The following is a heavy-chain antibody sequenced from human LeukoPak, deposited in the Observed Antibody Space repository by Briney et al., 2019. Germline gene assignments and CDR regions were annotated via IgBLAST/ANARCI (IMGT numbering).Heavy chain of an antibody. CDR3: ARGRDYGDN. Sequence: ASVKVSCKASGYTFTGYYIHWVRQAPGQGPEWMGWISAYNGNIHYAQKFQGRVTMTTDTSTNTAYMELWSLRSDDTAVYYCARGRDYGDNWGQGTLVTVSS. CDR1: GYTFTGYY. J-gene: IGHJ4*02. V-gene: IGHV1-18*04. CDR2: ISAYNGNI.